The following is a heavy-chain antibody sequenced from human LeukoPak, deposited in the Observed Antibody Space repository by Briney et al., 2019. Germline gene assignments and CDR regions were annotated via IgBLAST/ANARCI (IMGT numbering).Heavy chain of an antibody. CDR2: ISGSGGST. CDR1: GFTFSSYA. Sequence: PGGSLRLSCAASGFTFSSYAMSWVRQAPGKRLEWVSAISGSGGSTYYADSVKGRFTISRDNSKNTLYLQMNSLRAEDAAVYYCAKDPMYYDFWSGHTSHWFDPWGQGTLVTVSS. V-gene: IGHV3-23*01. CDR3: AKDPMYYDFWSGHTSHWFDP. D-gene: IGHD3-3*01. J-gene: IGHJ5*02.